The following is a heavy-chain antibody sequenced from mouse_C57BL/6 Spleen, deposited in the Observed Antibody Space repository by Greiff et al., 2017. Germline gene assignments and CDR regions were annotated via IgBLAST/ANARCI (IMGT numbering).Heavy chain of an antibody. CDR1: GFTFSDYG. D-gene: IGHD2-4*01. CDR3: ARTDYDRLDY. CDR2: ISSGSSNI. V-gene: IGHV5-17*01. J-gene: IGHJ4*01. Sequence: EVKVVESGGGLVKPGGSLTLSCAASGFTFSDYGMHWVRQAPEKGLEWVAYISSGSSNIYYADTVKGRFTISRDNAKNTLFLHMTILRSEDTAMYYCARTDYDRLDYWGQGTSVTVSS.